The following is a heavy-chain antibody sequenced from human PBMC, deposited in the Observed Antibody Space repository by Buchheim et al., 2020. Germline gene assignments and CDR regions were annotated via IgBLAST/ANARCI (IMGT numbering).Heavy chain of an antibody. J-gene: IGHJ4*02. CDR2: IDGDGSAA. Sequence: EVQLVESGGGLVQPGQSLRLSCAASGFTVSRYWMHWVRQVPGKGLVWVSRIDGDGSAAEYADSVTGRVTVSRDNAKNTVYLQLNSLRVEDTAVYYCARASNSRDYFDSWGQGTL. CDR3: ARASNSRDYFDS. D-gene: IGHD4-23*01. V-gene: IGHV3-74*01. CDR1: GFTVSRYW.